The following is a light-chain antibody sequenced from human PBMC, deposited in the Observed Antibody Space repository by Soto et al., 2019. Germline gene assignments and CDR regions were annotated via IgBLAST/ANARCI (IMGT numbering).Light chain of an antibody. CDR3: QQYGSSQGT. J-gene: IGKJ1*01. V-gene: IGKV3-20*01. CDR2: GAS. CDR1: QSVSSSH. Sequence: IVLSHCLRTLSLYTGDRATFSCRASQSVSSSHLAWYQQKPGQAPRLLIYGASSRATGIPDRFRGSGSGTDFPLTISRLEPEDFAVYYCQQYGSSQGTFGQGTKVDIK.